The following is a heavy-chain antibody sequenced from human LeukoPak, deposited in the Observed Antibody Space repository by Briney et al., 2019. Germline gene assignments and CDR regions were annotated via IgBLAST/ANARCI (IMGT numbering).Heavy chain of an antibody. Sequence: ASVKVSCTASGYTFTTYGISWVRQAPGQGLEWMGWITAYNGNTNYAQRLQGRVTMTTDTSTSTAYMELRSLRSGDTAVYYCARVAEDPYYYYYIDVWGKGTTVTVSS. CDR2: ITAYNGNT. CDR1: GYTFTTYG. V-gene: IGHV1-18*01. D-gene: IGHD2-21*01. CDR3: ARVAEDPYYYYYIDV. J-gene: IGHJ6*03.